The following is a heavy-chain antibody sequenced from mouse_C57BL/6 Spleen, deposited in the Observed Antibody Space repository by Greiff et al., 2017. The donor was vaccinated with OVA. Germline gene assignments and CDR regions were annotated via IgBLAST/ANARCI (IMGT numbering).Heavy chain of an antibody. CDR1: GFTFSDYG. Sequence: DVKLVESGGGLVKPGGSLKLSCAASGFTFSDYGMHWVRQAPEKGLEWVAYISCGSSTIYYADTVKGRFTISRDNAKNTLFLQMTSLRSEDTAMYYCARQDYDRYYYAMDYWGQGTSVTVSS. J-gene: IGHJ4*01. CDR3: ARQDYDRYYYAMDY. D-gene: IGHD2-4*01. V-gene: IGHV5-17*01. CDR2: ISCGSSTI.